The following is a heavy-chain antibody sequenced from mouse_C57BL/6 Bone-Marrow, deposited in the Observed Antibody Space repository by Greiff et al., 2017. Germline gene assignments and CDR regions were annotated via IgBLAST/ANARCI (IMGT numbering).Heavy chain of an antibody. CDR1: GFTFNTYS. CDR2: IRSKSSNYST. J-gene: IGHJ1*03. V-gene: IGHV10-3*01. Sequence: EVQRLESGGGLVQPKGSLKLSCAASGFTFNTYSMHWVRQAPGKGLEWVARIRSKSSNYSTYYADSVKDRFTISRDDSQSMLYLQMNKLKTEDTAMYYCVRDEDWYFDVGGTGTTVTVSS. CDR3: VRDEDWYFDV.